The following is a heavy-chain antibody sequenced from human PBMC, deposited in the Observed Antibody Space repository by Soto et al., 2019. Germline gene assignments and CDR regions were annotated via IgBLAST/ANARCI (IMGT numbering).Heavy chain of an antibody. J-gene: IGHJ4*02. V-gene: IGHV4-61*01. CDR3: ARNGYCSGGSCDDY. CDR2: IYYSGST. D-gene: IGHD2-15*01. CDR1: GGSVSSGSYY. Sequence: SETLSLTYTVSGGSVSSGSYYWSWIRQPPGKGLEWIGYIYYSGSTNYNPSLKSRVTISVDTSKNQFSLKLSSVTAADTAVYYCARNGYCSGGSCDDYWGQGTLVTVSS.